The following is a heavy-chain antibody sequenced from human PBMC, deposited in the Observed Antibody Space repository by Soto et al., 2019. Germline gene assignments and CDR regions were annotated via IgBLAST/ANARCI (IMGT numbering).Heavy chain of an antibody. CDR2: IHYSGST. CDR1: GGSISSGGYY. D-gene: IGHD1-26*01. V-gene: IGHV4-31*03. CDR3: ARKMGATTFLFDY. Sequence: PSETLSLTCTVSGGSISSGGYYWSWIRQHPGKGLEWIGYIHYSGSTHHNPSLKSRVAISVDTSKNQFSLKLSSVTAADTAVYYCARKMGATTFLFDYWGQGTLVTVSS. J-gene: IGHJ4*02.